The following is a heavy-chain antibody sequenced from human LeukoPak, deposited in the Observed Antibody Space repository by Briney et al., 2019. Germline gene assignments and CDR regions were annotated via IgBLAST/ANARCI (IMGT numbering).Heavy chain of an antibody. CDR1: GYTFTDYY. V-gene: IGHV1-2*02. J-gene: IGHJ5*02. CDR2: INPNSGGT. D-gene: IGHD5-24*01. Sequence: EASVTVSCKASGYTFTDYYMHWVRQAPGQGLEWMGWINPNSGGTNYAQKFQGRVSMTRDTSISTAYMELSRLRSDDTAVYYCARNTINWFDPWGQGVLVTVSS. CDR3: ARNTINWFDP.